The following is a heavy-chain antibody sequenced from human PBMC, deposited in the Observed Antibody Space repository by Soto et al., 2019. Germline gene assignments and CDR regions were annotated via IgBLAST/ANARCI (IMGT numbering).Heavy chain of an antibody. CDR3: ARGSVVRGVAYYGMDV. J-gene: IGHJ6*02. Sequence: QVPLQESGPGLVKPSGTLSLTCAVSGGSISSSNWWSWVRQPPGKGLEWIGEIYHSGSTNYNPSLKSRVPISVDQSKNQFSLKLSSVTAADTAVYYCARGSVVRGVAYYGMDVWGQGTTVTVSS. CDR2: IYHSGST. D-gene: IGHD3-10*01. V-gene: IGHV4-4*02. CDR1: GGSISSSNW.